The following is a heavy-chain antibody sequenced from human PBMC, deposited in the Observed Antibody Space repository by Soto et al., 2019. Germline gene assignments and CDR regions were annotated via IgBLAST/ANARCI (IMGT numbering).Heavy chain of an antibody. V-gene: IGHV3-15*01. Sequence: GGSLRLSCAASGFTFSNAWMSWVRQAPGKGLEWVGRIKSKTDGGTTDYAAPVKGRFTISRDDLKNTLYLQMNSLKTEDTAVYYCATTLEWLVRGAFDIWGQGTMVTVSS. CDR2: IKSKTDGGTT. CDR3: ATTLEWLVRGAFDI. D-gene: IGHD3-3*01. CDR1: GFTFSNAW. J-gene: IGHJ3*02.